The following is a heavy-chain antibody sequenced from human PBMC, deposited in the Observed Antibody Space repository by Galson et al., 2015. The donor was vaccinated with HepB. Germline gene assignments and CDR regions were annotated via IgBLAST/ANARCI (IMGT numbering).Heavy chain of an antibody. CDR1: GGTFSSYA. V-gene: IGHV1-69*06. CDR2: IIPIFGTA. Sequence: SVKVSCKASGGTFSSYAISWVRQAPGQGLEWMGGIIPIFGTANYAQKFQGRVTITADKSTSTAYMELSSLRSEDTAVYYCATAARTPSGGGYWGQGTLVTVSS. J-gene: IGHJ4*02. CDR3: ATAARTPSGGGY. D-gene: IGHD6-6*01.